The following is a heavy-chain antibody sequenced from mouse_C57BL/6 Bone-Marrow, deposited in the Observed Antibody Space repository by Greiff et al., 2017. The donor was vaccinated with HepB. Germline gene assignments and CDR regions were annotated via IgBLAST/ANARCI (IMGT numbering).Heavy chain of an antibody. J-gene: IGHJ2*01. CDR2: IDPENGDT. CDR1: CFNIKDDY. CDR3: TTGVGNY. D-gene: IGHD1-1*02. V-gene: IGHV14-4*01. Sequence: EVQLQQSGAELVRPGASVKLSCTASCFNIKDDYMHWVKQRPEQGLEWIGWIDPENGDTEYASKFQGKATITADTSSNTAYLQLSSLTSEDTAVYYCTTGVGNYWGQGTTLTVSS.